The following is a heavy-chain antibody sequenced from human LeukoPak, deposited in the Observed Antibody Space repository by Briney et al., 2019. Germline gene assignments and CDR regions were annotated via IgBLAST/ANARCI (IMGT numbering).Heavy chain of an antibody. CDR2: ISYDGSNK. CDR3: AKDYYDILTHYYFDY. D-gene: IGHD3-9*01. CDR1: GFIFSTYG. Sequence: GGSLRLSCAASGFIFSTYGVHWVRQAPGKGLEWVAVISYDGSNKYYADSVKGRFTISRDNSQKTVYLQMNSLRTEDTAVYYCAKDYYDILTHYYFDYWGQGTLVTVSS. J-gene: IGHJ4*02. V-gene: IGHV3-30*18.